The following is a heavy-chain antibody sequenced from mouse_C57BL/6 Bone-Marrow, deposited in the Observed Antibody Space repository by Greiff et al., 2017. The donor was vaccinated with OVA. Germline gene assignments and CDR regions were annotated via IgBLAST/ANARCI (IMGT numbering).Heavy chain of an antibody. CDR3: ARAVIRGAMDY. CDR2: INPNNGGT. J-gene: IGHJ4*01. CDR1: GYTFTDYN. Sequence: EVQLQQSGPELVKPGASVKMSCKASGYTFTDYNMPWVKQSHGKSLEWIGYINPNNGGTSYHQKFKGKATLTVNKSSSTAYMELRSLTSEDSAVYYCARAVIRGAMDYWGQGTSVTVSS. D-gene: IGHD1-1*01. V-gene: IGHV1-22*01.